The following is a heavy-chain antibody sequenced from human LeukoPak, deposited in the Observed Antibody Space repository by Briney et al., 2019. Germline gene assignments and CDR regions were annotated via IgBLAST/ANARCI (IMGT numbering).Heavy chain of an antibody. CDR1: GYTFTSYG. V-gene: IGHV1-18*01. J-gene: IGHJ4*02. CDR3: ATPRDDFWNGFYAD. D-gene: IGHD3-3*01. CDR2: ISAYNGNT. Sequence: GASVKVSCKASGYTFTSYGISWVRQAPGQGLEWMGWISAYNGNTNYAQKLQGRVTMTTDTSTSTAYMELRSLRSDDTAVYYCATPRDDFWNGFYADWGQGTLVTVSS.